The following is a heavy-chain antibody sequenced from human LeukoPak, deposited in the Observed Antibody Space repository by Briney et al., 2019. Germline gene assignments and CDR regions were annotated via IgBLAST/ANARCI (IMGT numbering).Heavy chain of an antibody. D-gene: IGHD3-16*01. V-gene: IGHV4-59*02. CDR3: ARERGGNVLFDY. J-gene: IGHJ4*02. CDR1: GVSVSSNY. Sequence: PSETLSLTCTVSGVSVSSNYWSWIRQAPGKGLEWIGYMYHTGSGNYNPSLKSRVTISVDTSKNQFSLKLSSVTAADTAVYYCARERGGNVLFDYWGQGTLVTVSS. CDR2: MYHTGSG.